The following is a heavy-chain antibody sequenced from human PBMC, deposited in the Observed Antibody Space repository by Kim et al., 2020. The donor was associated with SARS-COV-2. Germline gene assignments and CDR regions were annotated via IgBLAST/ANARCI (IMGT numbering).Heavy chain of an antibody. V-gene: IGHV4-34*01. CDR1: GGSFSGYY. D-gene: IGHD3-10*01. CDR3: ARGLNYYGSGSYYF. J-gene: IGHJ4*02. Sequence: SETLSLTCAVYGGSFSGYYWSWIRQPPGKGLEWIGEINHSGSTNYNPSLKSRVTISVDTSKNQFSLKLSSVTAADTAVYYCARGLNYYGSGSYYFWGQGTLVTVSS. CDR2: INHSGST.